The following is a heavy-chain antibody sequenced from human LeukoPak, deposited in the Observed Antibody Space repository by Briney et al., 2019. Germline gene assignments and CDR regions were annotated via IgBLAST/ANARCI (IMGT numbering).Heavy chain of an antibody. J-gene: IGHJ3*02. V-gene: IGHV4-39*02. CDR3: AREGGGYGSGSLHADAFDI. CDR1: GGSISSSSYY. D-gene: IGHD3-10*01. CDR2: IYYSGST. Sequence: SSETLSLTCTVSGGSISSSSYYWGWIRQPPGKGLEWIGSIYYSGSTYYNPSLKSRVTISVDTSKNQFSLKLSSVTAADTAVYYCAREGGGYGSGSLHADAFDIWGQGTMVTVSS.